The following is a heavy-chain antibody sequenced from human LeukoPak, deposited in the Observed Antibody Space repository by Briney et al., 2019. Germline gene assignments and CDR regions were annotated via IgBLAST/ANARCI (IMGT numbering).Heavy chain of an antibody. Sequence: GASVKVSRKTSGYTFSGSYIHWVQQAPGQGLEWIGRINPNSGDTNYAQNFHGRVTMTRDTSITTAYMELSSLTSDDTAVYFCARSAEHCNNGVCFTDYYMDVWGKGTTVTVSS. CDR3: ARSAEHCNNGVCFTDYYMDV. V-gene: IGHV1-2*06. CDR2: INPNSGDT. J-gene: IGHJ6*03. CDR1: GYTFSGSY. D-gene: IGHD2-8*01.